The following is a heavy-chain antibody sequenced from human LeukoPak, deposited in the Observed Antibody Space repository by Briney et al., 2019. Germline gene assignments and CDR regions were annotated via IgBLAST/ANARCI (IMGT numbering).Heavy chain of an antibody. J-gene: IGHJ3*02. CDR1: GYTFTGYY. Sequence: ASVKVSCKASGYTFTGYYMHWVRQAPGQGLEWMGRINPNSGGTNYAQKFQGRVTMTRDSSLSTAYMELSRLRSDGTAVYYCARVYYDSSAPDAFDIWGQGTMVTVSS. V-gene: IGHV1-2*06. D-gene: IGHD3-22*01. CDR3: ARVYYDSSAPDAFDI. CDR2: INPNSGGT.